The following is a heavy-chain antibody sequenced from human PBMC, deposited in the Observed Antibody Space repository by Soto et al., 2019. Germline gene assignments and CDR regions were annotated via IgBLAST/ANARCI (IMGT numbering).Heavy chain of an antibody. CDR3: AKMGEGGYYMDV. CDR1: GFTFSSYA. D-gene: IGHD3-16*01. CDR2: ISSSGGST. V-gene: IGHV3-23*01. J-gene: IGHJ6*03. Sequence: EVQLLESGGGLVQPGVSLRLSCAASGFTFSSYAMSWVRQAPGKGLEWVSGISSSGGSTYYADSVKGRFTISRDNYKNTLYLQMDSLRVDDTAVYYCAKMGEGGYYMDVWGKGTTVTVSS.